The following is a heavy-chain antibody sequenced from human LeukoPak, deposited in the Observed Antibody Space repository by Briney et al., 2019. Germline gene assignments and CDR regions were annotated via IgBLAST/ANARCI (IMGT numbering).Heavy chain of an antibody. J-gene: IGHJ4*02. CDR2: IIPILGIA. Sequence: ASVNVSCEASGGTFSSYAISWVRQAPGQGLEWMGRIIPILGIANYAQKFQGRVTITADKSTSTAYMELSSLRSEDTAVYYCASQSAFRYSGSYYSDYWGQGTLVTVSS. D-gene: IGHD1-26*01. CDR3: ASQSAFRYSGSYYSDY. CDR1: GGTFSSYA. V-gene: IGHV1-69*04.